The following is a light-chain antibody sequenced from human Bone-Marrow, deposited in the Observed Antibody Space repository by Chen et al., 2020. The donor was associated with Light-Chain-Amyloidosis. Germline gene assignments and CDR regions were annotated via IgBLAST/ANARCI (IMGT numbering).Light chain of an antibody. J-gene: IGLJ3*02. CDR1: RSNLGAGYD. V-gene: IGLV1-40*01. Sequence: QSVLTQPPSVSGAPGQKVTISCTGSRSNLGAGYDVHWYQQLPGTAPQLPRYDNHNRPSGGPGRFPGSQAGNVGFLAITGPQAGGGADYYCQSFCLSLYRSVFGGGAQ. CDR2: DNH. CDR3: QSFCLSLYRSV.